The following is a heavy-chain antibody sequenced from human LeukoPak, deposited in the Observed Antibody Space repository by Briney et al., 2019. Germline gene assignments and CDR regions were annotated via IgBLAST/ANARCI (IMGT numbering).Heavy chain of an antibody. CDR1: GFTFSAYA. Sequence: GGSLRLSCAASGFTFSAYAVNWVRQAPGKGLEWVSAISSSGGTTYYADSVKGRFTISRDNSKNTLYLQMNSLRAEDTAVYYCARGSGWLDYWGQGTLVTVSS. D-gene: IGHD6-19*01. CDR3: ARGSGWLDY. CDR2: ISSSGGTT. J-gene: IGHJ4*02. V-gene: IGHV3-23*01.